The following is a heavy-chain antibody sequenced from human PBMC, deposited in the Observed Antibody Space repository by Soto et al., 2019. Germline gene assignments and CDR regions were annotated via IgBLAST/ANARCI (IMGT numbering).Heavy chain of an antibody. D-gene: IGHD2-2*01. V-gene: IGHV2-70*04. CDR3: ARMKGYHYYFDY. J-gene: IGHJ4*02. CDR1: GFSLSTSGMR. CDR2: IDWDDDK. Sequence: SGPTLVNPTQTLTLTCTFSGFSLSTSGMRXSWIRQPPGKALEWLARIDWDDDKFYSTSLKTRLTISKDTSKNQVVLTMTNMDPVDTATYYCARMKGYHYYFDYWGQGTLVTVSS.